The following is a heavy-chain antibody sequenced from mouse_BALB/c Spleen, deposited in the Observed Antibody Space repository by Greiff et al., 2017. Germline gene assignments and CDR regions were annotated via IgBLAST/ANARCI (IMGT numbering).Heavy chain of an antibody. CDR3: ARLGLDYFDY. CDR1: GYTFTSYD. J-gene: IGHJ2*01. D-gene: IGHD2-3*01. CDR2: IYPGDGST. Sequence: SGPELVKPGALVKISCKASGYTFTSYDINWVKQRPGQGLEWIGWIYPGDGSTKYNEEFKGKATLTADKSSSTAYMQLSSLTSENSAVYFCARLGLDYFDYWGQGTTLTVSS. V-gene: IGHV1S33*01.